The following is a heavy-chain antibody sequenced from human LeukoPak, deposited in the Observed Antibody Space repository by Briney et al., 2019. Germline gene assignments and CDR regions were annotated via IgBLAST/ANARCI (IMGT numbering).Heavy chain of an antibody. CDR3: ARCTSGLAPFDY. CDR1: AYSFTSYW. D-gene: IGHD6-19*01. CDR2: IYPGASNT. J-gene: IGHJ4*02. Sequence: GESLKTSCKGSAYSFTSYWIGWVRQMPGKGLEWMGIIYPGASNTRYSPSFQGQVTISADKSITTAYLQWSSLKASVIAMYYCARCTSGLAPFDYWGQGTLVTVSS. V-gene: IGHV5-51*01.